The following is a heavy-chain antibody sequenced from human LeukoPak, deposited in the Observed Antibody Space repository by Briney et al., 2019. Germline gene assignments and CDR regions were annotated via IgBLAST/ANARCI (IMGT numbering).Heavy chain of an antibody. D-gene: IGHD4-17*01. CDR3: ARGAYGDYVYGDYFDY. CDR1: GGTFSSYA. J-gene: IGHJ4*02. CDR2: IIPIFGTA. Sequence: SVKVSCKASGGTFSSYAISWVRQAPGQGLEWMGGIIPIFGTANYAQKFQGRVTITADESTSTAYMELSSLRSEDTAVYYCARGAYGDYVYGDYFDYWGQGTLVTVSS. V-gene: IGHV1-69*13.